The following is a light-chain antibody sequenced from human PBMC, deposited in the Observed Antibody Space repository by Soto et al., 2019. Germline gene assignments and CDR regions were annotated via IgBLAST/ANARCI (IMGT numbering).Light chain of an antibody. Sequence: QSVLTQPPSVSAAPGQTVTISCSGSSSNIGNNYVSWYQQLPGTAPKLLIYDNKNRPSVIPDRFSGSKSGTSSTLGITGLQTGDEADYYCGTWDSSLSAGVFGGGTKLTVL. J-gene: IGLJ3*02. V-gene: IGLV1-51*01. CDR3: GTWDSSLSAGV. CDR2: DNK. CDR1: SSNIGNNY.